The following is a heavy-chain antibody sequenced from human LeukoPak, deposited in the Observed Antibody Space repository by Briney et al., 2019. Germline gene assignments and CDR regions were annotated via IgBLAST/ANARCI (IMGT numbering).Heavy chain of an antibody. CDR1: GFTFSNAW. J-gene: IGHJ4*02. V-gene: IGHV3-15*01. Sequence: GGPLRLSCAASGFTFSNAWMSWVRQAPGKGLEWVGRIKSKTDGGTTDYAAPVKGRFTISRDDSKNTLYLQMNSLKTEDTAVYYCTTVLAQWLDPYGDYWGQGTLVTVSS. D-gene: IGHD6-19*01. CDR2: IKSKTDGGTT. CDR3: TTVLAQWLDPYGDY.